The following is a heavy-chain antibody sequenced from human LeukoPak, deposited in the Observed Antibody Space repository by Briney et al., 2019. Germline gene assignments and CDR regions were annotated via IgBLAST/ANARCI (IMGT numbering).Heavy chain of an antibody. J-gene: IGHJ6*03. Sequence: SETLSLTCTVSGGSISSSSYYWGWIRQPPGKGLVWIGSIYYSGSTYYNPSRKSRVTISVDTSKNQFSLKLSSVTAADTAVYYCARTTVVTRDYYYMDVWAKGPRSPSP. CDR2: IYYSGST. CDR1: GGSISSSSYY. CDR3: ARTTVVTRDYYYMDV. V-gene: IGHV4-39*07. D-gene: IGHD4-23*01.